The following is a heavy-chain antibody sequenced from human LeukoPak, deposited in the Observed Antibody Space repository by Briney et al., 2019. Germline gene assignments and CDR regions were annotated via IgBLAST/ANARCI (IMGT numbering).Heavy chain of an antibody. V-gene: IGHV4-59*01. CDR3: ARGASTLSARPDY. CDR2: IYYSGST. CDR1: RRSISSYY. D-gene: IGHD6-6*01. J-gene: IGHJ4*02. Sequence: PSETLSLTSTDPRRSISSYYWSWIRHPPGKGLEWIGYIYYSGSTNYNPSLKNRVTISVDTSKNQFSLKLSSVTAGDTAVYYCARGASTLSARPDYWGQGTLVTVSS.